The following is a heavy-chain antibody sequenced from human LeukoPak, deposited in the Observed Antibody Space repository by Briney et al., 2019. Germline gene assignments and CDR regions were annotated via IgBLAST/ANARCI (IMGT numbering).Heavy chain of an antibody. CDR2: ISGSGGST. V-gene: IGHV3-23*01. D-gene: IGHD2-15*01. J-gene: IGHJ4*02. Sequence: GGSLRLSCAASGFTFSSHGMNWVRQAPGKGLEWVSAISGSGGSTYYADSVKGRFTISRDKSKNTLYLQMNSLRAEDTAVYYCAKDNCSGGTCYTYFDNWGQGTLVAVSS. CDR1: GFTFSSHG. CDR3: AKDNCSGGTCYTYFDN.